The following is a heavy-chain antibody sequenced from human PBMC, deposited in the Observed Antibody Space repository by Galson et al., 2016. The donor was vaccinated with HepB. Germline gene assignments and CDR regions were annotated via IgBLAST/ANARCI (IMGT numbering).Heavy chain of an antibody. Sequence: SLRLSCAASGFLLRGSVIHWVRQAPGKGLEWVALISVDGNNKPFADSVKGRFAISRDNYQNTVDLQMNSLRPEDSAMYYCARFMTTVSTVLDPWGQGTLVTVSS. J-gene: IGHJ5*02. D-gene: IGHD4-11*01. CDR2: ISVDGNNK. CDR1: GFLLRGSV. V-gene: IGHV3-30*09. CDR3: ARFMTTVSTVLDP.